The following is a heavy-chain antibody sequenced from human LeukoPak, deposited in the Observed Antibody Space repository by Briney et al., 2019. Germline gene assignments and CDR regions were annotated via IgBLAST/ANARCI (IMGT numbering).Heavy chain of an antibody. Sequence: ASVKVFCKASGYTFTNYAMNWVRQAPGQGLEWMGWITTNTGNPTYAQGFTGRFVFSLDTSVSTTYLQITSLEAEDTAVYYCARGLGYCSSSSCHFDYWGQGTLVTVSS. J-gene: IGHJ4*02. CDR1: GYTFTNYA. V-gene: IGHV7-4-1*02. D-gene: IGHD2-2*01. CDR2: ITTNTGNP. CDR3: ARGLGYCSSSSCHFDY.